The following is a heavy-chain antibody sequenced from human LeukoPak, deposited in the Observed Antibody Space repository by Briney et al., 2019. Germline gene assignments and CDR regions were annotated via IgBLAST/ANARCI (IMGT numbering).Heavy chain of an antibody. CDR3: ACGSGTDDDY. D-gene: IGHD3-10*01. CDR1: GGSFSGYY. J-gene: IGHJ4*02. V-gene: IGHV4-34*01. CDR2: INHSGST. Sequence: SETLSLTCAVYGGSFSGYYWSWIRQPPGKGLEWIGEINHSGSTNYNPSLKSRVTISVDTSKNQFSLKLSSVTAADTAVYYCACGSGTDDDYWGQGTPVTVSS.